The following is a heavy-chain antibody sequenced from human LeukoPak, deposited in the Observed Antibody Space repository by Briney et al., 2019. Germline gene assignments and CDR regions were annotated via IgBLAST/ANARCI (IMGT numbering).Heavy chain of an antibody. CDR1: GYTFTGYY. J-gene: IGHJ5*02. D-gene: IGHD2-2*01. CDR3: AREGFVGCSSTSCFFLDH. Sequence: ASVKVSCKASGYTFTGYYMHWVRQAPGQGLEWMGWINPKSGGTNYAQKFQGRVTMTRDTSISTAYMELSRLRSDDTAVYYCAREGFVGCSSTSCFFLDHWGQGTLVTVSS. CDR2: INPKSGGT. V-gene: IGHV1-2*02.